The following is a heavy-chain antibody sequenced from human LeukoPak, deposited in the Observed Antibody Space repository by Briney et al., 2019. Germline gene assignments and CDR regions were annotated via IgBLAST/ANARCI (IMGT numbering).Heavy chain of an antibody. CDR1: GGSFSGYY. CDR3: ARHKYAYYYDSSGYLDY. D-gene: IGHD3-22*01. V-gene: IGHV4-34*01. CDR2: IYYSGST. Sequence: SETLSLTCAVYGGSFSGYYWSWIRQPPGKGLEWIGSIYYSGSTYYNPSLKSRVTISVDTSKNQFSLKLSSVTAADTAVYYCARHKYAYYYDSSGYLDYWGQGTLVTVSS. J-gene: IGHJ4*02.